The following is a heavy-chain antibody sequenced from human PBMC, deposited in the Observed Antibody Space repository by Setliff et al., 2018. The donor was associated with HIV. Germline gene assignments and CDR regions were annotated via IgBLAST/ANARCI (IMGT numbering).Heavy chain of an antibody. Sequence: QPGGSLRLSCTASGFTFNSYGMHWVRQAPGKGLEWVAVIWNDGSDKYYGNSVKGRFTVSRDNPRKTLYLQMSSLRVEDTAVYYCATGHYDYWNGYSARGPLDYWGHGTLVTV. J-gene: IGHJ4*01. D-gene: IGHD3-16*01. CDR1: GFTFNSYG. CDR3: ATGHYDYWNGYSARGPLDY. V-gene: IGHV3-33*01. CDR2: IWNDGSDK.